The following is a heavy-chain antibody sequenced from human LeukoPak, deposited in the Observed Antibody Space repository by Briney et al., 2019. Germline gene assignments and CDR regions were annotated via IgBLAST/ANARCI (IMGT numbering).Heavy chain of an antibody. CDR2: INPNSGGT. V-gene: IGHV1-2*02. Sequence: ASVKVSFKASGYTFTGYYMHWVRQAPGQGLEWMGWINPNSGGTNYAQKFQGRVTMTRDTSISTAYMELSRLRSDDTAVYYCARDHKGGYGSGSYEGYYYYYYMDVWGKGTTVTVSS. D-gene: IGHD3-10*01. CDR1: GYTFTGYY. J-gene: IGHJ6*03. CDR3: ARDHKGGYGSGSYEGYYYYYYMDV.